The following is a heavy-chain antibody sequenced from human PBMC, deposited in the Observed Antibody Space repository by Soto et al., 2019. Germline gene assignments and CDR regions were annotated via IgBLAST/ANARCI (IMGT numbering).Heavy chain of an antibody. V-gene: IGHV3-66*01. CDR1: GFTVSTNY. Sequence: EVQLVESGGGLVQPGGSLRLSCVASGFTVSTNYVSWVRQAPGKGLEWVSIIYDGGSTYYAGSVKGRLTISRDNSKNTVYRQMNSLRGVDTAVYYCARGDGDYGRRLDPWGQGTLVTVSS. D-gene: IGHD4-17*01. J-gene: IGHJ5*02. CDR3: ARGDGDYGRRLDP. CDR2: IYDGGST.